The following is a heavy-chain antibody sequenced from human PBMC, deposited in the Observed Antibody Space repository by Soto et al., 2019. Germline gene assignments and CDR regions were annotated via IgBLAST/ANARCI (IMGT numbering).Heavy chain of an antibody. CDR2: IYYSGTT. V-gene: IGHV4-31*03. CDR3: GREPSM. Sequence: QVQLQESGPGRVKPSQTLSLTCTVSGGSISSGGYYWTWIRQHPGKGLEWIGYIYYSGTTYYNPSRKSRLTIAVDTSKNQFSLELSSVSAADTAVYYCGREPSMWGQGTLVTVSS. CDR1: GGSISSGGYY. J-gene: IGHJ4*02.